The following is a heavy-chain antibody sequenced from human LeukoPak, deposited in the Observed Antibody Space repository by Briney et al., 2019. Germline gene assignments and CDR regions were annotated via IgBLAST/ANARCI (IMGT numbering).Heavy chain of an antibody. CDR1: GGSINYDY. J-gene: IGHJ4*02. CDR2: VFYSGST. V-gene: IGHV4-59*01. Sequence: PSETLSLTCTVSGGSINYDYWSWIRPPPGKGLEWIGYVFYSGSTNYSPSLRGRVTMSVDTSKNQFSLRLSSLTASDTAVYYCAGYQRTGLSATGLDYWGQGILVTVSS. CDR3: AGYQRTGLSATGLDY. D-gene: IGHD4-17*01.